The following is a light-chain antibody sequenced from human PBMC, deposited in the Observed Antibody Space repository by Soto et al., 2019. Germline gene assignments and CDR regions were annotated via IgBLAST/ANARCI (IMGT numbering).Light chain of an antibody. V-gene: IGKV1-33*01. Sequence: DIQMTPSPSSLSASVGDRVTITCQASQDITMYLNWYQQKPGKAPKLLIYDASNLQTGVPSRFSGSGYGTDFTLTISCLQSEDFATYYCQQYYSYPWTFGQGTKVDI. J-gene: IGKJ1*01. CDR2: DAS. CDR3: QQYYSYPWT. CDR1: QDITMY.